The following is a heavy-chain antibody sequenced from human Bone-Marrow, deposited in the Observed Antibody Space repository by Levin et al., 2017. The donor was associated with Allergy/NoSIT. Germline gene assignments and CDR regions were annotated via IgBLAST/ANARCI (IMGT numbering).Heavy chain of an antibody. V-gene: IGHV3-30*18. CDR1: GFTFSSYG. J-gene: IGHJ4*02. D-gene: IGHD3-10*01. CDR3: AKDIVSAYYGSGHEINGAHDY. Sequence: GESLKISCAASGFTFSSYGMHWVRQAPGKGLEWVAVISYDGSNKYYADSVKGRFTISRDNSKNTLYLQMNSLRAEDTAVYYCAKDIVSAYYGSGHEINGAHDYWGQGTLVTVSS. CDR2: ISYDGSNK.